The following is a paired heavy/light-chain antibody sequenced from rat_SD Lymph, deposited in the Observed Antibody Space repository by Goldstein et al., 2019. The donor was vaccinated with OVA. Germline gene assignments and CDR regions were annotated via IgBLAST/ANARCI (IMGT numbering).Light chain of an antibody. V-gene: IGKV1S14*01. J-gene: IGKJ1*01. Sequence: DVVMTQTPPSLSVAIGQSVSISCKSSQSLVARDKITYLNWLLQSPGRSPKRLIYQVSKLDSGVPDRFSGSGSEKDFTLKISRVEAEDLGVYYCLQGTHSPTFGGGTKLELK. CDR3: LQGTHSPT. CDR1: QSLVARDKITY. CDR2: QVS.
Heavy chain of an antibody. CDR1: GFTFSRYG. Sequence: EVQLVESGGGLLKPGSSLKLSCVVSGFTFSRYGMHWIRQAPKKGLEWMALIYYDGRSRYYADSVKGRFTISRDNSKNTLYLEMNSLRYEDTAMYYCAKSDFDHWGQGVMVTVSS. V-gene: IGHV5-54*01. CDR3: AKSDFDH. J-gene: IGHJ2*01. CDR2: IYYDGRSR.